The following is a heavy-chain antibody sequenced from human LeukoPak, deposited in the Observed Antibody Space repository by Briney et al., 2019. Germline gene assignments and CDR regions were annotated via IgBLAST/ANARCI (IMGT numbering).Heavy chain of an antibody. CDR2: IKEDGSAY. CDR1: GFSIRTYW. J-gene: IGHJ6*02. Sequence: GGSLRLSCAASGFSIRTYWMTWVRQAPGQGLEWVANIKEDGSAYYYGDPVKGRFSISRDNAKNLLYLQMSNLRAEDTAVYFCARGGGLDVWGQGATVTVSS. V-gene: IGHV3-7*03. D-gene: IGHD3-16*01. CDR3: ARGGGLDV.